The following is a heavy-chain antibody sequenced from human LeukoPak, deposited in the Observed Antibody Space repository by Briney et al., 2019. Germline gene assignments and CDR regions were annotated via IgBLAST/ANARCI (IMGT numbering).Heavy chain of an antibody. Sequence: GGSLRLSCAASGFTVSSNYMSRVRQAPGKGLEWVSVIYSGGSTYYADSVKGRFTISRDNSKNTLYLQMNSLRAEDTAVYYCARDRDCSGGSCYGYWGQGTLVTVSS. CDR2: IYSGGST. D-gene: IGHD2-15*01. CDR3: ARDRDCSGGSCYGY. V-gene: IGHV3-66*01. CDR1: GFTVSSNY. J-gene: IGHJ4*02.